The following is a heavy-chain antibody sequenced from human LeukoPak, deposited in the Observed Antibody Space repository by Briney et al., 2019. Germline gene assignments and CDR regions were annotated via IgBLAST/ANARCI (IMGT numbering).Heavy chain of an antibody. D-gene: IGHD5-18*01. J-gene: IGHJ4*02. CDR1: GGSISSYY. V-gene: IGHV4-59*08. Sequence: PSETLSLTCTVSGGSISSYYWSWIRQPPGKGLEWIGYIYYSGSTNYNPSLKSRVTISVDTSKNQFSLKLSSVTAADTAVYYCAIYSYGYVKGYWGQGTLVTVSS. CDR2: IYYSGST. CDR3: AIYSYGYVKGY.